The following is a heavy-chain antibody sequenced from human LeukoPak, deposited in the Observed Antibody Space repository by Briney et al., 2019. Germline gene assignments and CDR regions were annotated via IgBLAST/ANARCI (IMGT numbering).Heavy chain of an antibody. CDR2: IYYSGST. V-gene: IGHV4-59*01. CDR3: ARDKDYYGMDV. CDR1: GGSISSYY. Sequence: SETLSLTCTVSGGSISSYYWSWIRQPPGKGLEWIGYIYYSGSTNYDPSLKSRVTISVDTSKNQFSLKLSSVTAADTAVYYCARDKDYYGMDVWGQGTTVTVSS. J-gene: IGHJ6*02.